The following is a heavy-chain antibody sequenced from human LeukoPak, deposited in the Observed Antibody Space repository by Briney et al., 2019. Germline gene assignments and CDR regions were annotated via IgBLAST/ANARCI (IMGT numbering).Heavy chain of an antibody. V-gene: IGHV1-18*01. CDR1: GYTFTSFG. D-gene: IGHD6-19*01. J-gene: IGHJ6*02. CDR2: ISAYSGNT. CDR3: ARDSSGWSYYYYGMDV. Sequence: GASVRVSCKASGYTFTSFGISWVREAPGQGLEWMGWISAYSGNTNYAQKLQGRVTMTTDTSTSTAYMELRSLRSDDTAVYYCARDSSGWSYYYYGMDVWGQGTTVTVSS.